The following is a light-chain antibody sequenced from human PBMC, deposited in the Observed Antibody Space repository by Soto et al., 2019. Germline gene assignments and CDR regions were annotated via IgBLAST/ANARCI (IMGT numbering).Light chain of an antibody. V-gene: IGKV1-33*01. Sequence: DIQMTQSPSSLSASVGDRVTISCQASQHINNYLNWYQRKPGEAPKLLIYDASRLQPGVPSRFRGSGYGTHFTSTISCLQPEDIATYDCQQYDKLPLTFGGGTEVEIK. CDR3: QQYDKLPLT. CDR2: DAS. CDR1: QHINNY. J-gene: IGKJ4*01.